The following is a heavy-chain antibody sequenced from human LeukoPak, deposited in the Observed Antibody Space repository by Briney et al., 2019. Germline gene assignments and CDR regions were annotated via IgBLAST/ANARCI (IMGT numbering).Heavy chain of an antibody. CDR3: ARDRPRIIWFRETYYYGMDV. Sequence: ASVKVSCKASGYTFTRYGISWVRQAPGQGLEWMGWISAYNGYTDYAQNLQGRVTMTTDTSTRTAYMELRSLRSDDTAVYYCARDRPRIIWFRETYYYGMDVWGQGTTVTVSS. CDR1: GYTFTRYG. V-gene: IGHV1-18*01. D-gene: IGHD3-10*01. J-gene: IGHJ6*02. CDR2: ISAYNGYT.